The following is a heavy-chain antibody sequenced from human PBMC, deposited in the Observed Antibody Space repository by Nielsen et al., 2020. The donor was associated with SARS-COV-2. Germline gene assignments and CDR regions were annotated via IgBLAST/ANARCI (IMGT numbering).Heavy chain of an antibody. CDR2: INPNSGGT. V-gene: IGHV1-2*02. CDR3: ARAFYNWNYDWFDP. J-gene: IGHJ5*02. D-gene: IGHD1-7*01. CDR1: GYTFTGYY. Sequence: ASVKVSCKASGYTFTGYYMHWVRQAPGQGLEWMGWINPNSGGTNYAQKFQGRVTMTTDTSTSTAYMELRSLRSDDTAVYYCARAFYNWNYDWFDPWGQGTLVTVSS.